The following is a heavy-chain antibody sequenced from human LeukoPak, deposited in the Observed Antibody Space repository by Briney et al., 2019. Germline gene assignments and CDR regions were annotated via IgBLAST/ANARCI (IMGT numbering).Heavy chain of an antibody. V-gene: IGHV4-39*01. Sequence: SETLSLTCSVSGDSVRSSMNYWGWIRQPPGKGLEWIGNIYYSGNTYYSPSLKSRVTISVDTSKDQFSLKLTSVTAADTAVYYCARLLAYDSSWGPFDYWGQGTLVTVSS. CDR1: GDSVRSSMNY. CDR2: IYYSGNT. D-gene: IGHD6-13*01. J-gene: IGHJ4*02. CDR3: ARLLAYDSSWGPFDY.